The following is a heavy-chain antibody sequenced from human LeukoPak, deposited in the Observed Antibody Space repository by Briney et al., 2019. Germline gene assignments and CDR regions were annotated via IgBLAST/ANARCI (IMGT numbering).Heavy chain of an antibody. CDR3: AVTAAAGTEDDAFDI. CDR1: GGSISSYY. D-gene: IGHD6-13*01. Sequence: SETLSLTCTVSGGSISSYYWSWIRQPPGKGLEWIGYIYYSGSTNYNPSLKSRVTISVDTSKNQFSLKLSSVTAADTAVYYCAVTAAAGTEDDAFDIWGQGTMVTVSS. CDR2: IYYSGST. V-gene: IGHV4-59*08. J-gene: IGHJ3*02.